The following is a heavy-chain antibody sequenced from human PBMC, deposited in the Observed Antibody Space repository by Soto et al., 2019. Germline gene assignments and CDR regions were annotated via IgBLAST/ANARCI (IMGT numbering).Heavy chain of an antibody. D-gene: IGHD2-15*01. CDR3: ARPYCTGASCYLTEYFQH. CDR1: GFSFSYYA. CDR2: IAYDASKK. V-gene: IGHV3-30*03. J-gene: IGHJ1*01. Sequence: QVQLVEFGGGVVQPGRSLRLSCAASGFSFSYYAMHWVRQAQRKRLEWVAVIAYDASKKYYADSVQGRFTISRDNSKNTLYLQMNSLRNEDTAVYYWARPYCTGASCYLTEYFQHWGQGTLVTVSS.